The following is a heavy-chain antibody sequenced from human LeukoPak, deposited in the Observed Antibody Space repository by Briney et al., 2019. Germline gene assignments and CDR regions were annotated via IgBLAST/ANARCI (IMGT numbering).Heavy chain of an antibody. CDR2: ISAYNGNT. Sequence: ASVKVSYKASGYTFTNHGISWVRQAPGQGLEWMGWISAYNGNTNYAQKFQGRVTMTTDSSTNTAYMELRSLRSDDTAMYYCARDSTTGIDYWGLGTLVTVSS. J-gene: IGHJ4*02. CDR3: ARDSTTGIDY. D-gene: IGHD1-14*01. CDR1: GYTFTNHG. V-gene: IGHV1-18*01.